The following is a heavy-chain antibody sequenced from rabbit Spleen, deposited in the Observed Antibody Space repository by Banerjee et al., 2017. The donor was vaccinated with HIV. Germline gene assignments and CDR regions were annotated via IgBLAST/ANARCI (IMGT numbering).Heavy chain of an antibody. CDR1: GFSFSDRDV. CDR3: ARDLIGVIGWNFNL. J-gene: IGHJ4*01. V-gene: IGHV1S45*01. Sequence: EQLLESGGGLVQPEGSLTLTWKASGFSFSDRDVMGWVRQAPGKGLQWIACINASTGKPVYATWASGRFTISRTSSTTVTLRMTSLTAADRATYFCARDLIGVIGWNFNLWGQGTLVTVS. CDR2: INASTGKP. D-gene: IGHD1-1*01.